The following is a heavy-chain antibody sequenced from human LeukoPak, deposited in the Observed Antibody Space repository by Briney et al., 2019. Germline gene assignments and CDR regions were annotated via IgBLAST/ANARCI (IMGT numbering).Heavy chain of an antibody. CDR2: TYPGDSNT. V-gene: IGHV5-51*01. Sequence: GESLKISCQVSGYSFTAYWIGWVRQMPGMGLEWVAITYPGDSNTVYSPSFQGQVTISADTSISTAYLQWNSLRASDTAMYFCVRHPQRSGWSHFDYWGQGTLVTVSP. J-gene: IGHJ4*02. CDR1: GYSFTAYW. CDR3: VRHPQRSGWSHFDY. D-gene: IGHD6-19*01.